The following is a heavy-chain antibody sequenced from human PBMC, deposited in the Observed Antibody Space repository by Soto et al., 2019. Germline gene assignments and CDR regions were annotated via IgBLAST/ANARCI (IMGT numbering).Heavy chain of an antibody. CDR3: AKAPRYNWKSMDV. CDR1: GFTFSSYV. J-gene: IGHJ6*02. D-gene: IGHD1-20*01. CDR2: ISGSGGST. V-gene: IGHV3-23*01. Sequence: EVQLLESGGGLVQPGGSLRLSCAASGFTFSSYVMSWVRQAPGKGLEWVSAISGSGGSTYYADSVKGRFTISRDNSKNTLYLQMNSLRAEDTAVYYCAKAPRYNWKSMDVWGQGTTVTVSS.